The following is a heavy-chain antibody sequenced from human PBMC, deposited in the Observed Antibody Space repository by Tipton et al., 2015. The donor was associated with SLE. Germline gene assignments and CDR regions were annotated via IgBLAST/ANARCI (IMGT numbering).Heavy chain of an antibody. J-gene: IGHJ4*02. CDR2: IYHSGST. Sequence: TLSLTCTVFGGSISRNNWWSWVRQPPGKGLEWIGEIYHSGSTNYNPSLKSRVTIPVDTSKNQFSLKLNSVTAADTAVYFCARTSSDSYWGDYFDYWGQGTLVTVSS. D-gene: IGHD3-22*01. CDR1: GGSISRNNW. V-gene: IGHV4-4*01. CDR3: ARTSSDSYWGDYFDY.